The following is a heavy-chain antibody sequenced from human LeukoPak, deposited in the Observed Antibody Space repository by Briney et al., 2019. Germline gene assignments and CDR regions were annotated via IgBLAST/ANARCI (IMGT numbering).Heavy chain of an antibody. CDR2: ISYDGSNK. Sequence: GGSLRLSCAASGFTFSSYGMHWVRQAPGKGLEWVAVISYDGSNKYYADSVKGRFTISRDNSKNTLYLQMNSLRAEDTAVYYCAKYHYYYYYMDVWGKGTTVTVSS. J-gene: IGHJ6*03. V-gene: IGHV3-30*18. CDR3: AKYHYYYYYMDV. CDR1: GFTFSSYG.